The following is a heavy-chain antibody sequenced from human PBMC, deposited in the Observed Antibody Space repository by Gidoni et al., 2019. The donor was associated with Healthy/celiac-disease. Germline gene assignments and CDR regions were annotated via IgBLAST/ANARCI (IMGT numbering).Heavy chain of an antibody. J-gene: IGHJ1*01. Sequence: EVQLVESGGGLVKPGGSLRLSCAASGFTFSSYSMNWVRQAPGKGLEWVSSISSSSSYIYYADSVKGRFTISRDNAKNSLYLQMNSLRAEDTAVYYCAREGRRGSYRDLPQQNEYFQHWGQGTLVTVSS. CDR3: AREGRRGSYRDLPQQNEYFQH. CDR1: GFTFSSYS. D-gene: IGHD1-26*01. V-gene: IGHV3-21*01. CDR2: ISSSSSYI.